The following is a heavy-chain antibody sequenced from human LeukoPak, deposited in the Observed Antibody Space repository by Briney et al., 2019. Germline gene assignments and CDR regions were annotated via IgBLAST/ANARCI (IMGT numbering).Heavy chain of an antibody. CDR2: IYYSGST. V-gene: IGHV4-61*01. CDR1: GGSISTSNYY. D-gene: IGHD6-19*01. J-gene: IGHJ3*02. CDR3: ARAVIAVAGSAFDI. Sequence: SETLSLTCTVSGGSISTSNYYWSWIRQPPGKGLEWIGYIYYSGSTNYNPSLKSRVTISVDTSKNQFSLKLSSVTAADTAVYYCARAVIAVAGSAFDIWGQGTMVTVSS.